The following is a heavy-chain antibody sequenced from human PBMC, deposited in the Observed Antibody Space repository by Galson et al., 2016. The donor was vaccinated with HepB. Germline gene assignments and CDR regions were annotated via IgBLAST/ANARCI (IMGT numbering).Heavy chain of an antibody. CDR2: IYYTGST. V-gene: IGHV4-39*07. CDR3: ARAPVGYSNSGLDY. CDR1: GGSFSSSSNY. D-gene: IGHD6-13*01. Sequence: ETLSLTCSVSGGSFSSSSNYWGWIRQPPGKGLEWIGSIYYTGSTYYNPSLKSRVTMSVDTSKSQFSLKLTSVTAADTAVYYCARAPVGYSNSGLDYWGQGTVVTVSS. J-gene: IGHJ4*02.